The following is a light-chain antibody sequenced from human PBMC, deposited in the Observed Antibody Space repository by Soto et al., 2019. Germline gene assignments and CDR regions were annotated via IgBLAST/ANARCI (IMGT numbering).Light chain of an antibody. Sequence: DLPLTQSPSFLSASVGDRVTITCRASQGIGSYLGWYQQAPGKAPKLLIYGASTLQSGVPSRFSGSGSGTEFTLTICSLQPEDVATYFCQQLNTYPAFGGGTKVE. J-gene: IGKJ4*01. CDR1: QGIGSY. V-gene: IGKV1-9*01. CDR3: QQLNTYPA. CDR2: GAS.